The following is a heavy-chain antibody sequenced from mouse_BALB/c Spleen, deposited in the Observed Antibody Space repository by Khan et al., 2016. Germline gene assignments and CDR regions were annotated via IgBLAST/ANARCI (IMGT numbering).Heavy chain of an antibody. D-gene: IGHD1-1*01. CDR1: GFTFTDYY. CDR3: ARGDYAYAMDY. V-gene: IGHV7-3*02. J-gene: IGHJ4*01. CDR2: IRNKANGYTT. Sequence: EVELVESGGGLVQPGGSLRLSCATSGFTFTDYYMSWVRQPPGKALEWLGFIRNKANGYTTEYSASVKGRFTISRDNSQSILYLQMNTLRAEDSATYYCARGDYAYAMDYWGQGTSVTVSS.